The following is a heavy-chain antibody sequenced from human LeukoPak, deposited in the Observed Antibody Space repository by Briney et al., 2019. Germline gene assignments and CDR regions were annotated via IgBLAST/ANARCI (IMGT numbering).Heavy chain of an antibody. D-gene: IGHD2-15*01. J-gene: IGHJ3*02. V-gene: IGHV3-23*01. Sequence: ETLSLTCAVSGYSISSGYYWGWIRQPPGKGLEWVSAISGSGGSTYYADSVKGRFTISRDNSKNTLYLQMNSLRAEDTAVYYCAKDLPVEIVVVVAVQADAFDIWGQGTMVTVSS. CDR3: AKDLPVEIVVVVAVQADAFDI. CDR1: GYSISSGYY. CDR2: ISGSGGST.